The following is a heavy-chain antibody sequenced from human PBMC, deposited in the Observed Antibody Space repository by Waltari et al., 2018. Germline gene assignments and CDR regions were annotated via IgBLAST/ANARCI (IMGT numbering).Heavy chain of an antibody. CDR3: ARLGSGGFWSGYDLDL. CDR2: VHYTGSTQPHEKKMGWIGYVNDRGST. D-gene: IGHD3-3*01. Sequence: QVQLQESGPGLVKPSETLSLTCTVSGGSVSGSYWNWIRQPPGKGLEWIGYVHYTGSTQPHEKKMGWIGYVNDRGSTNYHPALKGLVTISIDTSENQFSLRLSSVTAADTAVYFCARLGSGGFWSGYDLDLWGQGTLVTVSS. J-gene: IGHJ5*02. V-gene: IGHV4-59*08. CDR1: GGSVSGSY.